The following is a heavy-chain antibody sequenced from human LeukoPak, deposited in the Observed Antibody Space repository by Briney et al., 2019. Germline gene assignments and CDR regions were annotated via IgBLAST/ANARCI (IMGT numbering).Heavy chain of an antibody. CDR2: IIPIFGTA. J-gene: IGHJ4*02. D-gene: IGHD2-8*02. V-gene: IGHV1-69*13. CDR1: GYTFTNYG. CDR3: ARGNDCTGGVCYLDY. Sequence: SVKVSCKASGYTFTNYGISWVRQAPGQGLEWMGGIIPIFGTANYAQKFQGRVTITADESTSTAYMELSSLRSEDTAVYYCARGNDCTGGVCYLDYWGQGTLVTVSS.